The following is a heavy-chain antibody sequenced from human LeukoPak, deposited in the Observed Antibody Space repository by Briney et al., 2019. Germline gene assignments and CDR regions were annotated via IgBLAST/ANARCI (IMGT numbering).Heavy chain of an antibody. V-gene: IGHV4-59*01. J-gene: IGHJ4*02. CDR2: IYYRGNT. D-gene: IGHD5-12*01. CDR3: ARVDMATIIPDY. Sequence: SETLSLTCTVSGGSISSNYWSWIRQPPGKGLEWIGYIYYRGNTNYNPSIKSRVTISIDTSKNQFSLKLSSVTAADTAVYYCARVDMATIIPDYWGQGTLVTVSS. CDR1: GGSISSNY.